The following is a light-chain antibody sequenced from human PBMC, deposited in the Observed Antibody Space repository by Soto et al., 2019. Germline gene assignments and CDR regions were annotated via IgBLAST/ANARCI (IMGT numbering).Light chain of an antibody. CDR3: QQRSIPPFT. V-gene: IGKV3-11*01. J-gene: IGKJ4*01. CDR1: QSVSSY. CDR2: DAS. Sequence: EIVLTQSPATLSLSPGERATLSCRASQSVSSYLAWYQQKPGQAPRLLVYDASNRATGIPARFSGSGSGTDFTLTISSLEPEDFAVYYCQQRSIPPFTFGGGTKVEIK.